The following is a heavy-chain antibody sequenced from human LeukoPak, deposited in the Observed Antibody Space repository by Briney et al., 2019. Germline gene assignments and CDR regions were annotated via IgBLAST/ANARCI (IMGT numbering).Heavy chain of an antibody. D-gene: IGHD3-22*01. Sequence: TASETLSLTCTVPDGSISRHYWSWIRQPPGKGLEWIGYIYYSGRTKWNPSLQSRVTVSLDTSENNFSLKLTSVTAADTAVYYCARLLDNDSSGDPDTFDMWGQGTVVTVSS. V-gene: IGHV4-59*11. CDR3: ARLLDNDSSGDPDTFDM. CDR2: IYYSGRT. J-gene: IGHJ3*02. CDR1: DGSISRHY.